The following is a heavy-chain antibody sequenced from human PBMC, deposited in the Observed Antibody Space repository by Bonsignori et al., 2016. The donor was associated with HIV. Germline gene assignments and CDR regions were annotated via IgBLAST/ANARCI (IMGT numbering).Heavy chain of an antibody. CDR1: GGSISNSRYY. D-gene: IGHD6-19*01. CDR2: IYYTGST. V-gene: IGHV4-39*02. Sequence: QVHLQESGPGLVKPSETLSLSCSVSGGSISNSRYYWGWLRQPPGKGLEWIGGIYYTGSTFYNPSLKSRVTISVDTSNNQFSLNVDLCDRPQTRLSYYCARVNGYSSDWLTKGTYYFDWWGQGTPXPS. CDR3: ARVNGYSSDWLTKGTYYFDW. J-gene: IGHJ4*02.